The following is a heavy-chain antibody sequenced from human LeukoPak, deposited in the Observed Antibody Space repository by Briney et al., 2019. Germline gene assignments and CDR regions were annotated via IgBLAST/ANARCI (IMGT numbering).Heavy chain of an antibody. D-gene: IGHD1-26*01. CDR1: GFTFSSYG. J-gene: IGHJ4*02. CDR3: AKTRAIVGATWAREGFLDY. Sequence: GGSLRLSRAASGFTFSSYGLSWVRQAPGKGLEWVSAISASGGSTYYADSVKGRFTISRDNSKNTLYLQMNSLRAEDTAVYYCAKTRAIVGATWAREGFLDYWGQGTLVTVSS. V-gene: IGHV3-23*01. CDR2: ISASGGST.